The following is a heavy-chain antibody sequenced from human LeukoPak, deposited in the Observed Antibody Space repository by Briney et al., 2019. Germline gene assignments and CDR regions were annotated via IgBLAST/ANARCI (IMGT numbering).Heavy chain of an antibody. J-gene: IGHJ6*02. V-gene: IGHV3-74*01. CDR1: GFNFSNYW. D-gene: IGHD4-11*01. CDR3: ARDLNLAVRDYSNFGMEV. CDR2: IDSDGSDS. Sequence: GGSLRLSCAASGFNFSNYWMHWVRQAPGRGLLWVSRIDSDGSDSIYADSVKGRFTISRDNAKNTLYLQMNSLRAEDTAVYYCARDLNLAVRDYSNFGMEVWGQGTTVTVSS.